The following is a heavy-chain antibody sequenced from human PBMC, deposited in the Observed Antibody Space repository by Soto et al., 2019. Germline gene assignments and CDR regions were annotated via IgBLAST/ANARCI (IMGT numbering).Heavy chain of an antibody. CDR1: GFTFRHYW. Sequence: EVQLVESGGGVVRPGGSLRLSCAASGFTFRHYWMHWVRQVPGEGLVWVSRMNSDGSDISYADFVKGRFHISRDNGENTLYLQMSSLRAEDTALYYCARDPHGGYSGTPHDSFDIWGQGTMVTVSS. V-gene: IGHV3-74*01. D-gene: IGHD2-21*02. CDR2: MNSDGSDI. J-gene: IGHJ3*02. CDR3: ARDPHGGYSGTPHDSFDI.